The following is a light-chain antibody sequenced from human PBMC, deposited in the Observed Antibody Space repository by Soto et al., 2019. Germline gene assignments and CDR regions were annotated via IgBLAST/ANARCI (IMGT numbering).Light chain of an antibody. CDR1: SSDVGAYDF. CDR2: EVG. CDR3: SSYTAISTRV. J-gene: IGLJ1*01. V-gene: IGLV2-14*03. Sequence: QSALAQPASVSGSPGQSITISCTGTSSDVGAYDFVSWYQQHPDKAPKLMIYEVGNRPSGVSYRLSGSKSVNTATLTISGLQGEDEADYYCSSYTAISTRVFGTGTKLTVL.